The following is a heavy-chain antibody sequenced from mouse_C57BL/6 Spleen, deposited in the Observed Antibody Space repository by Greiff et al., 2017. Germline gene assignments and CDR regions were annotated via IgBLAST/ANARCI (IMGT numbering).Heavy chain of an antibody. CDR3: ATYGSSYENWYFDV. V-gene: IGHV1-54*01. Sequence: VQLQQSGAELVRPGTSVKVSCKASGYAFTNYLIEWVKQRPGQGLAWIGVINPGSGGTNYNEKFKGKATLTADKSSSTAYMQLSSLTSEDSAVYFCATYGSSYENWYFDVWGTGTTVTVSS. J-gene: IGHJ1*03. D-gene: IGHD1-1*01. CDR2: INPGSGGT. CDR1: GYAFTNYL.